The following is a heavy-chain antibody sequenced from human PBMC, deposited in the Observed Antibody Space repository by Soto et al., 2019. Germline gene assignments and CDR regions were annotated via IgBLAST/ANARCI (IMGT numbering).Heavy chain of an antibody. CDR3: ARLAEYCNGIKCYSNFDF. J-gene: IGHJ4*01. Sequence: ASVKVSCKTSGYNFTNFDISWVRQAPGRGLVWMGWMNPSSGETGSAQNFQGRVTMTRDISTRTFFMQLTSLRSEDTAIYYCARLAEYCNGIKCYSNFDFWGRGTQVTVSS. D-gene: IGHD2-15*01. CDR1: GYNFTNFD. V-gene: IGHV1-8*01. CDR2: MNPSSGET.